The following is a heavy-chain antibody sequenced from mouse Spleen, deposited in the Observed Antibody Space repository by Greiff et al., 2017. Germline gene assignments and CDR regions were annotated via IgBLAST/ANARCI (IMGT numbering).Heavy chain of an antibody. J-gene: IGHJ4*01. Sequence: DVMLVESGGGLVKPGGSLKLSCAASGFTFSSYGMSWVRQTPEKRLEWVATISGGGSYTYYPDSVKGRFTISRDNAKNNLYLQMSSLRSEDTALYYCARRGGNYEAMDYWGQGTSVTVSS. CDR2: ISGGGSYT. D-gene: IGHD2-1*01. V-gene: IGHV5-9-2*01. CDR1: GFTFSSYG. CDR3: ARRGGNYEAMDY.